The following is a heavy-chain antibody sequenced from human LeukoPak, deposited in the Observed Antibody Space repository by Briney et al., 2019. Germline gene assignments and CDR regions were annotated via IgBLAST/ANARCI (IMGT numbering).Heavy chain of an antibody. V-gene: IGHV3-23*01. CDR2: ISGSGGST. Sequence: GGSLRLSCAASGFTFDDYAMHWVRQAPGKGLEWVSGISGSGGSTYYADSVKGRFTISRDNSKNTLYLQMNSLRAEDTAVYYCARGGRGQQLRYWGQGTLVTVSS. CDR3: ARGGRGQQLRY. CDR1: GFTFDDYA. D-gene: IGHD6-13*01. J-gene: IGHJ4*02.